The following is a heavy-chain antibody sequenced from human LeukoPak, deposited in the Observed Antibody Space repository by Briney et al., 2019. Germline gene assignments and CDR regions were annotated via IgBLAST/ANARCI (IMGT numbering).Heavy chain of an antibody. J-gene: IGHJ3*02. D-gene: IGHD5/OR15-5a*01. Sequence: PSETLSLTCAVYGGSFSDYYWSWIRQPPGKGLEWIGEINHSGSTNYNPSLKSRVTISVDTSKNQFSLKLSSVTAADTAVYYCARGVWPDAFDIWGQGTMVTVSS. CDR1: GGSFSDYY. CDR2: INHSGST. CDR3: ARGVWPDAFDI. V-gene: IGHV4-34*01.